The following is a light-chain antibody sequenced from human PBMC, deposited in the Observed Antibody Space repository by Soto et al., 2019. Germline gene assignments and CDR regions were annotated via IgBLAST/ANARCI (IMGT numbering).Light chain of an antibody. CDR2: EVS. J-gene: IGLJ1*01. CDR1: SSDVDFYNF. Sequence: QSVLTQPASVAGSPGHSITISFTGTSSDVDFYNFVSWYQQHPGKAPKLIIYEVSNRSSGVSSRFSGSKSGNTASLTISGLRAEDEADYYCSSSTLTSYVFGTGTKVTVL. CDR3: SSSTLTSYV. V-gene: IGLV2-14*01.